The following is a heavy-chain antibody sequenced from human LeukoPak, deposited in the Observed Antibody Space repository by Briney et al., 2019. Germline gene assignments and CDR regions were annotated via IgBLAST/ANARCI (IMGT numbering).Heavy chain of an antibody. CDR2: ISSSSSYT. D-gene: IGHD6-19*01. Sequence: GGSLRLSCAASGFTLSDYYMSWIRQAPGKGLGWLSYISSSSSYTNYADSVKGRFTMSRDNAKNSLYLQMNSLRAEDTAVYYCARGERLGPDYWGQGTLVTVSS. CDR3: ARGERLGPDY. J-gene: IGHJ4*02. CDR1: GFTLSDYY. V-gene: IGHV3-11*06.